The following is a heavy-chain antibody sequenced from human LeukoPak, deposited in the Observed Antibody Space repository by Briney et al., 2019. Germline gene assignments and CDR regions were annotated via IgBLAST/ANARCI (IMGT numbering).Heavy chain of an antibody. J-gene: IGHJ4*02. D-gene: IGHD2-15*01. CDR3: ARDVNCSGNSCYDS. CDR2: IYYSGSN. Sequence: PSETLSLTCTVSGGSISTYYWNWIRQPPGKGLEWVGSIYYSGSNNYNPSLKSRVTISLDMSKNQFYLKLSSVTAGDTAIYYCARDVNCSGNSCYDSWGRGALVIVSS. V-gene: IGHV4-59*01. CDR1: GGSISTYY.